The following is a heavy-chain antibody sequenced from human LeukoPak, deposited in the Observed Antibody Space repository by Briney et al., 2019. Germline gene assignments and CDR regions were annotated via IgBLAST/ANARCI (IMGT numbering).Heavy chain of an antibody. V-gene: IGHV3-64*01. D-gene: IGHD6-13*01. J-gene: IGHJ4*02. CDR2: ISSNGGST. CDR3: ARASIAAAGTQYYFDY. Sequence: GGSPRLSCAASGFTFSSYAMHWVRQAPGKGLEYVSAISSNGGSTYYANSVKGRFTISRDNSKNTLYLQMGSLRAEDMAVYYCARASIAAAGTQYYFDYWGQGTPVTVSS. CDR1: GFTFSSYA.